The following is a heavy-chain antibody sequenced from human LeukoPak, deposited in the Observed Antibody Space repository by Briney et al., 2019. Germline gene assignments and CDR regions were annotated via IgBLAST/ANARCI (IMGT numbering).Heavy chain of an antibody. CDR1: GGSISSYY. Sequence: SETLSLTCTVSGGSISSYYWSWIRQPPGKGLEWIGYIYYSGSTNYNPSLKSRVTISVDTSKNQFSLKLSSVTAAVTAVYYCARRITIFGVVTPPHYYYGMDVWGQGTTVTVSS. V-gene: IGHV4-59*08. CDR3: ARRITIFGVVTPPHYYYGMDV. D-gene: IGHD3-3*01. J-gene: IGHJ6*02. CDR2: IYYSGST.